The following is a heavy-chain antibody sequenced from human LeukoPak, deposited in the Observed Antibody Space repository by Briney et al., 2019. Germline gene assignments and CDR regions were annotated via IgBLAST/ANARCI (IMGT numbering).Heavy chain of an antibody. CDR1: GGSFSGYY. V-gene: IGHV4-34*01. CDR3: ARDGAGRSFYY. D-gene: IGHD5-24*01. Sequence: ASETLSLTCAVYGGSFSGYYWSWIRQPPGKGLEWIGEINHSGSTNHNPSLKSRVTISIDTSKNLFSLRLSSVTAADTAIYYCARDGAGRSFYYWGQGTLVTVSS. CDR2: INHSGST. J-gene: IGHJ4*02.